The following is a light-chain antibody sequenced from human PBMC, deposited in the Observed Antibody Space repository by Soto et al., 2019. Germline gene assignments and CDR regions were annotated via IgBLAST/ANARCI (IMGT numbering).Light chain of an antibody. CDR3: SSYTSSDSVYV. V-gene: IGLV2-14*01. J-gene: IGLJ1*01. CDR2: EGN. Sequence: QSVLTQPAPVSGSPGQSITISCTGTRSDVGAYNYVSWYQRHPGKAPKLLIYEGNSRPSGVSDRFSGSKSGNTASLTISGLQAADEADYYCSSYTSSDSVYVFGSGTKVTVL. CDR1: RSDVGAYNY.